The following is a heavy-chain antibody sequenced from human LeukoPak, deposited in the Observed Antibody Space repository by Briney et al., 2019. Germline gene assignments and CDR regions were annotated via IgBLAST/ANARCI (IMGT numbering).Heavy chain of an antibody. Sequence: PGGSLRLSCAASGFTFSSYAMSWVRQAPGKGLEWVSAISGSGGSTYYADSVKGRFTISRDNSKNTLYLQMNSLSAEDTAIYFCARVSTRSGTTYYFDYWGQGTLVTVSS. CDR2: ISGSGGST. V-gene: IGHV3-23*01. D-gene: IGHD3-10*01. CDR3: ARVSTRSGTTYYFDY. J-gene: IGHJ4*02. CDR1: GFTFSSYA.